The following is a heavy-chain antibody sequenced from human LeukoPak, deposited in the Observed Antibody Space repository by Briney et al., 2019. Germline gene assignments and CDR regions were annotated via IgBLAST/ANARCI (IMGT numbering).Heavy chain of an antibody. Sequence: GGSLRLSCAASGFTFSSYSMNWVRQAPGKGLEWVANIKQDGSEKYYVDSVKGRFTISRDNAKNSLYLQMNSLRAEDTAVYYCARDRDNWNPPGDYWGQGTLVTVSS. J-gene: IGHJ4*02. CDR1: GFTFSSYS. CDR2: IKQDGSEK. V-gene: IGHV3-7*01. D-gene: IGHD1-20*01. CDR3: ARDRDNWNPPGDY.